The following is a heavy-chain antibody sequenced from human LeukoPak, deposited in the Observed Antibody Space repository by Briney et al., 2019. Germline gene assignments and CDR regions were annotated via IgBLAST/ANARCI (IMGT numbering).Heavy chain of an antibody. J-gene: IGHJ4*02. CDR2: IYYSGST. CDR3: ARLTNMITFGGVIGRDDY. CDR1: GGSISSSSYY. V-gene: IGHV4-39*07. D-gene: IGHD3-16*02. Sequence: SETLSLTCTVSGGSISSSSYYWGWIRQPPGKGLEWIGSIYYSGSTYYNPSLKSRVTISVDTSKNQFSLKLSSVTAADTAVYYCARLTNMITFGGVIGRDDYWGQGTLVTVSS.